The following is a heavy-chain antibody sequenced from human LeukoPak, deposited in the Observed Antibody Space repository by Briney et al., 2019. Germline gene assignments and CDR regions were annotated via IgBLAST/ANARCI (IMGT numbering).Heavy chain of an antibody. CDR2: IIPMFGTA. CDR3: ARGADWQLLEYYYYYMDV. Sequence: ASVKVSCKASGYIFSSYAISWGRQAPGQGLEWRGGIIPMFGTANYAQKFQGRLTITAEKSTNTGYMELSSLRSEDTAVYYCARGADWQLLEYYYYYMDVWGKGTTVTVSS. V-gene: IGHV1-69*06. CDR1: GYIFSSYA. J-gene: IGHJ6*03. D-gene: IGHD6-6*01.